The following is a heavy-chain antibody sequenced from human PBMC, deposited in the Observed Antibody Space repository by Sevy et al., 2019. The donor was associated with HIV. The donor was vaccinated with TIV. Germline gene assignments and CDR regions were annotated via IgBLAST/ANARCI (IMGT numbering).Heavy chain of an antibody. J-gene: IGHJ3*02. D-gene: IGHD7-27*01. V-gene: IGHV3-53*01. Sequence: GGSLRLSCAASGFTVSSNYMSWVRQAPGKGLEWVSVIYSGGSTYYADSVKGRFTISRDNSKNTLYLQMNSLRAEDTAVYYCARDANWGIGAFDIWGQGTMVPVSS. CDR3: ARDANWGIGAFDI. CDR1: GFTVSSNY. CDR2: IYSGGST.